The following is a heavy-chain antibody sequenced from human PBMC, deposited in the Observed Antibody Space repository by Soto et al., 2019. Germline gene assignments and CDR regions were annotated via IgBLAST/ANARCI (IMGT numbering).Heavy chain of an antibody. J-gene: IGHJ6*02. V-gene: IGHV1-18*01. CDR3: ARVEGGSDYYYGMDV. D-gene: IGHD3-10*01. Sequence: GASVKVSCKASGYTFTSYGISWVRQAPGQGLEWMGWINPNNGNTNYARKFQGRVTMTRDTSISTAYMELSRLKSDDTAVYYCARVEGGSDYYYGMDVWGQGTTVTVSS. CDR2: INPNNGNT. CDR1: GYTFTSYG.